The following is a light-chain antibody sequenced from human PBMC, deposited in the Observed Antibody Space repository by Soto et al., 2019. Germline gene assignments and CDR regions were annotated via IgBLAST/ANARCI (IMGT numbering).Light chain of an antibody. J-gene: IGLJ2*01. CDR3: CSYAGSYSLL. V-gene: IGLV2-11*01. CDR2: DVS. CDR1: SSDVGGYNY. Sequence: QSVLTQPRSVSGSPGQSVTISCTGSSSDVGGYNYVSWYQQHPGKAPKVMIHDVSKRPSGVPDRFSGSKSGNTASLTISGLQAEDEADYHCCSYAGSYSLLFGGGTKLTVL.